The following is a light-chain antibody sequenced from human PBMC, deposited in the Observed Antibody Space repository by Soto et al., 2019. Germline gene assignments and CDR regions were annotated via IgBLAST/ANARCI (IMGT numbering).Light chain of an antibody. CDR1: GFDVGGYNY. CDR2: EVS. V-gene: IGLV2-8*01. J-gene: IGLJ1*01. CDR3: SAYAGSPYLYA. Sequence: QSVLTRPPSASGSPGQSVTISFTGTGFDVGGYNYVSWYQQHPGKAPQVLMYEVSKRPSGVPDRFSGSKSGNTASLTVSGLQAEDEADYYCSAYAGSPYLYAFGSGTKVTVL.